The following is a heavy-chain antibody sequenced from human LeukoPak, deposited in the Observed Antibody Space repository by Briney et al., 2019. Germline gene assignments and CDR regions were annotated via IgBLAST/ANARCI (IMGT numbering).Heavy chain of an antibody. V-gene: IGHV4-39*01. J-gene: IGHJ4*02. CDR2: ISYSGST. CDR1: GGSISSSGYY. D-gene: IGHD3-22*01. CDR3: AAYYYDSSGYLG. Sequence: SETLSLTCTVSGGSISSSGYYWGWIRQPPGKGLEWIGSISYSGSTYYNPSLRSRVTISVDTSKNQISLKLTSVTAADTAVYYCAAYYYDSSGYLGCGQGTLVTVSS.